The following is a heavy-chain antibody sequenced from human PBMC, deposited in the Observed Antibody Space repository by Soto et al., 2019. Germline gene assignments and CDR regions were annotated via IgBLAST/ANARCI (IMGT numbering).Heavy chain of an antibody. CDR1: GFTFNNYV. CDR3: AKREFSFGPNSLYYFDY. D-gene: IGHD5-18*01. V-gene: IGHV3-23*01. Sequence: VQLLDSGGGLVQPGGSLRLSCAASGFTFNNYVMSWVRPAPGKGLEWVSALSSSGGSTYYADSVKGRFAISRDNSKNTLYLQMNSLRAEDTAVYYCAKREFSFGPNSLYYFDYWGQGTLVAVSS. CDR2: LSSSGGST. J-gene: IGHJ4*02.